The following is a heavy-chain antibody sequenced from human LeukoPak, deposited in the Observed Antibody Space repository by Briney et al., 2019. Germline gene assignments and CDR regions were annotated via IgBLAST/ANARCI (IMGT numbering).Heavy chain of an antibody. D-gene: IGHD3-22*01. CDR2: ISYDGSNK. CDR3: AKDLFYYDKGGFDY. V-gene: IGHV3-30*18. Sequence: PGRSLRLSCAASGFTFSSYGLHWVRQAPDKGLVWVAFISYDGSNKFYGDSVKGRFTISRDNSKNTLYLQMNSLRTEDTAVYYCAKDLFYYDKGGFDYWGQGTLVTVSS. J-gene: IGHJ4*02. CDR1: GFTFSSYG.